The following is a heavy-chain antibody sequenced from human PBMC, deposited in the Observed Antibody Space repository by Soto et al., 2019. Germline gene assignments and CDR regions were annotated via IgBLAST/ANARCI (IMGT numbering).Heavy chain of an antibody. CDR3: AMSNRPRANRSTWYSPLTSNHYGMDV. CDR2: ILPIFGTA. V-gene: IGHV1-69*06. J-gene: IGHJ6*02. Sequence: SVKVSCKASGGTFSTSSINWLRQAPGQRPEWMGNILPIFGTADYAQKFQDRVTITADKSTDTAYMELRSLFSEDTAVFYCAMSNRPRANRSTWYSPLTSNHYGMDVWGQGTTVTSP. D-gene: IGHD6-13*01. CDR1: GGTFSTSS.